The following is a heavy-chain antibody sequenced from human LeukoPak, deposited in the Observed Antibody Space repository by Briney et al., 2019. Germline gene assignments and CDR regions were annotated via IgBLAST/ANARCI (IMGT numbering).Heavy chain of an antibody. CDR3: ASRERITMIVVVMDFDY. CDR1: GGSISSSSYY. Sequence: SETLSLTCTVSGGSISSSSYYWGWIRQPPGKGLEWIGSIYYSGSTYYNPSLESRVTISVDTSKNQFSLKLSSVTAADTAVYYCASRERITMIVVVMDFDYWGQGTLVTVSS. D-gene: IGHD3-22*01. CDR2: IYYSGST. J-gene: IGHJ4*02. V-gene: IGHV4-39*01.